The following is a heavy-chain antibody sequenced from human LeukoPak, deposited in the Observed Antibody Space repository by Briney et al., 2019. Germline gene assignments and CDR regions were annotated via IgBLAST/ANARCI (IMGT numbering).Heavy chain of an antibody. CDR2: ISSTGAYI. CDR3: ARAPGSITVVRGVIQWSGAFDI. CDR1: GFTFSSDS. V-gene: IGHV3-21*04. J-gene: IGHJ3*02. D-gene: IGHD3-10*01. Sequence: GGSLRLSCAASGFTFSSDSMIWVRQAPGKGLEWVSSISSTGAYIYYADSLKGRFTISRDNAKNSLYLQMNSLRAEDTAVYYCARAPGSITVVRGVIQWSGAFDIWGQGTMVTVSS.